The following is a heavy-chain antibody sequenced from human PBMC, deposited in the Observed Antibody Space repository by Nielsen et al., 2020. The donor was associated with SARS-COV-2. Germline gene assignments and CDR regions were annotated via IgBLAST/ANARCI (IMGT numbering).Heavy chain of an antibody. J-gene: IGHJ6*03. CDR1: GYSLSTSRMS. CDR2: INWDDDK. CDR3: ARTQREDYSYYMDV. Sequence: SGPTLVKPPQTLTLTCTFSGYSLSTSRMSVSWILQPPGKALEWLARINWDDDKYYSTSLKTMLTISKDTSNNQVVLTLTNMGPVDAATYYCARTQREDYSYYMDVWGKGTTVTVSS. V-gene: IGHV2-70*11.